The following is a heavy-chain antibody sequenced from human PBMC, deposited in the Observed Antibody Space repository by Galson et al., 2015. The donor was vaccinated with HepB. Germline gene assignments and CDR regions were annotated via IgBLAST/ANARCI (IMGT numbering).Heavy chain of an antibody. CDR1: GFTFSGSA. Sequence: SLRLSCAASGFTFSGSAMHWVRQASGKGLEWVGRIRSKANSYATAYAASVKGRFTISRDDSKNTAYLQMNSLKTEDTAVYYCTIMVVPAAHNWFDPWGQGTLVTVSS. J-gene: IGHJ5*02. CDR2: IRSKANSYAT. CDR3: TIMVVPAAHNWFDP. D-gene: IGHD2-2*01. V-gene: IGHV3-73*01.